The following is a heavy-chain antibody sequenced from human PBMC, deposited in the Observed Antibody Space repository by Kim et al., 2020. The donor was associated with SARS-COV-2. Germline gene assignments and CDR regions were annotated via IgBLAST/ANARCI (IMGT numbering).Heavy chain of an antibody. CDR1: GFTFGSYG. Sequence: GGSLRLSCVASGFTFGSYGLHWVRQAPGKGLEWVAVISYGGDDKYYTDSVKGRFTISRDNSKNTLYLQMNSLRPDDTAVYYCAKDSRLAVAFDWGQGTLVTVSS. J-gene: IGHJ4*02. CDR2: ISYGGDDK. CDR3: AKDSRLAVAFD. D-gene: IGHD6-19*01. V-gene: IGHV3-30*18.